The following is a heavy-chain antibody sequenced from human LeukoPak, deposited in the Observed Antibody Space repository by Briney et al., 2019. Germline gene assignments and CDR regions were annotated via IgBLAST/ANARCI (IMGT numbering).Heavy chain of an antibody. J-gene: IGHJ4*02. D-gene: IGHD6-13*01. Sequence: GGSLRLSCAASGFTFSSYEMNWARQAPGKGLEWVSYISSSGSTIYYADSVKGRFTISRDNAKNSLYLQMNSLRAEDTAVYYCARDGRSSWFSYYFDYWGQGTLVTVSS. CDR2: ISSSGSTI. V-gene: IGHV3-48*03. CDR3: ARDGRSSWFSYYFDY. CDR1: GFTFSSYE.